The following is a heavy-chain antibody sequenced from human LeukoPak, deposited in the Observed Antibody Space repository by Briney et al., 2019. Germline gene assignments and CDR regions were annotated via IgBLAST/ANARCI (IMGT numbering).Heavy chain of an antibody. CDR2: LNSRTDGETT. J-gene: IGHJ4*02. CDR1: GFSFTKAW. D-gene: IGHD3-16*01. Sequence: PGGSLRLSCVVSGFSFTKAWVSWARQAPGKGLEWVGRLNSRTDGETTDYAAPVKGRFSISRDDSKTTVFLQMNSLKIEDTAVYYCTTMINVVMGDLFDYWGQGTLVTVSS. CDR3: TTMINVVMGDLFDY. V-gene: IGHV3-15*01.